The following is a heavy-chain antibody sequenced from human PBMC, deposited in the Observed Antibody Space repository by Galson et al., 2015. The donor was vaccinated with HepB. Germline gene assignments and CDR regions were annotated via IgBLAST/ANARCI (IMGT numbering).Heavy chain of an antibody. CDR2: IDPGDSYS. CDR3: ARRYCTSPSCSGVHFYYYGLDV. CDR1: GYTFTNYW. D-gene: IGHD2-2*01. V-gene: IGHV5-10-1*01. J-gene: IGHJ6*02. Sequence: SCKGSGYTFTNYWITWVRQVPGKGLEWMGRIDPGDSYSNHNPSFEGHVTMSVDKSIDTAYLQWSSLKASDTGVYYCARRYCTSPSCSGVHFYYYGLDVWGQGTTVTVSS.